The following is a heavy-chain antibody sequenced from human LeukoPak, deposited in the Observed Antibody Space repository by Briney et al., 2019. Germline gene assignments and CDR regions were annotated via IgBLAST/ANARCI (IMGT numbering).Heavy chain of an antibody. Sequence: GALRLSCAASGFTFSNAWMSWVRQAPGKRLEWVGRIKSKTDGGTTDYAAPVKGRFTISRDDSKNTLYLQMNSLKTEDTAVYYCTTEYYDFWSGYYTGISAFDIWGQGTMVTVSS. D-gene: IGHD3-3*01. J-gene: IGHJ3*02. CDR2: IKSKTDGGTT. V-gene: IGHV3-15*01. CDR1: GFTFSNAW. CDR3: TTEYYDFWSGYYTGISAFDI.